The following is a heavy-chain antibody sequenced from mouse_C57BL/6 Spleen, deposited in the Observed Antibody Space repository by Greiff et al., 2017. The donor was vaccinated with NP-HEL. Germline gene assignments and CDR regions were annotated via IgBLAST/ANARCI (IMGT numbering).Heavy chain of an antibody. CDR3: ASEAGNFWFAY. CDR1: GFTFSSYG. V-gene: IGHV5-6*02. Sequence: DVKLVESGGDLVKPGGSLKLSCAASGFTFSSYGLSWVRQTPDKRLEWVATISSGGSYTYYPDSVKGRFTISRDNAKNTLYLQMSSLESEDTAMYCCASEAGNFWFAYWGQGTLVTVSA. CDR2: ISSGGSYT. D-gene: IGHD2-1*01. J-gene: IGHJ3*01.